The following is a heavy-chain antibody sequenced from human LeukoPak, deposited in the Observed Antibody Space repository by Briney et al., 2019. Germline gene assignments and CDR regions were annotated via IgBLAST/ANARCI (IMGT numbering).Heavy chain of an antibody. CDR3: AREGTNWNDGRFDY. CDR1: GFTFNTYA. Sequence: GGSLRLSCAASGFTFNTYAMNWFRQAPGKGLEFVSGISGSAGSTYYADSVKGRFTISRDNSKNTLYLQMNSLRAEDTAVYYCAREGTNWNDGRFDYWGQGTLVTVSS. CDR2: ISGSAGST. D-gene: IGHD1-1*01. V-gene: IGHV3-23*01. J-gene: IGHJ4*02.